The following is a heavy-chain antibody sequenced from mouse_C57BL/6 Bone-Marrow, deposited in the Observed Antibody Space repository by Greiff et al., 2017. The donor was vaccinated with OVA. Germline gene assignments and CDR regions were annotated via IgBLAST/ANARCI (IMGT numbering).Heavy chain of an antibody. J-gene: IGHJ4*01. CDR3: ARSKRWLLRGDY. D-gene: IGHD2-3*01. CDR2: IYPSDSET. V-gene: IGHV1-61*01. Sequence: QVHVKQPGAELVRPGSSVKLSCKASGYTFTSYWMDWVKQRPGQGLEWIGNIYPSDSETHYNQKFKDKATLTVDKSSSTAYMQLSSLTSEDSAVYYCARSKRWLLRGDYWGQGTSVTVSS. CDR1: GYTFTSYW.